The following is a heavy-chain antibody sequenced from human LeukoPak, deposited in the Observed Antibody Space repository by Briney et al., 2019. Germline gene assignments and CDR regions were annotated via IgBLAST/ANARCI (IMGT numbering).Heavy chain of an antibody. D-gene: IGHD6-19*01. CDR2: INPSDSDI. V-gene: IGHV5-51*01. CDR3: AGHLKYSRGGHYCGF. Sequence: GESLKISCKASGYSFTSQWIGWVRQTPGKGLEWMGPINPSDSDIRYSPSIQGQVTIPADKSINTAFLQWNSLEASDTARYYCAGHLKYSRGGHYCGFWGQGTLVTVSS. CDR1: GYSFTSQW. J-gene: IGHJ4*02.